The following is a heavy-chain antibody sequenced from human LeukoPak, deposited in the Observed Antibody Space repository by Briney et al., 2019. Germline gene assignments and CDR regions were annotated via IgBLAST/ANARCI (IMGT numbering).Heavy chain of an antibody. CDR3: ARCGYSYGYFDY. Sequence: SETLSPTCAVSGYPISSGYYWGWIRPPPGKGLEWIGSIYHSGSTYYNPSLKSRVTISVDTSKNQFSLKLSSVTAADTAVYYCARCGYSYGYFDYWGQGTLVTVSS. CDR1: GYPISSGYY. J-gene: IGHJ4*02. CDR2: IYHSGST. D-gene: IGHD5-18*01. V-gene: IGHV4-38-2*01.